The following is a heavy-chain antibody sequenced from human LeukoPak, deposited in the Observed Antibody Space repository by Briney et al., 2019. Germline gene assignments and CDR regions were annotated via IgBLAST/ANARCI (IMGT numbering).Heavy chain of an antibody. CDR3: ARQGYSSYSSGLDY. V-gene: IGHV5-51*01. D-gene: IGHD6-19*01. Sequence: GESLKISCKVSGYIFTTYWIGWVRQMPGKGLEWMGIIYPGDSSTRYSPSFQGQVTISADKSITTAYLQWSSLKASDTAVYFCARQGYSSYSSGLDYWGLGTLVTVSS. CDR1: GYIFTTYW. J-gene: IGHJ4*02. CDR2: IYPGDSST.